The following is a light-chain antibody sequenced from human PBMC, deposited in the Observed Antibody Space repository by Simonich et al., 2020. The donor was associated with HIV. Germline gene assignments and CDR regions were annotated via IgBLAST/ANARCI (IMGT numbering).Light chain of an antibody. Sequence: EIVMTQSPATLSVSPGERTALSCRASQSVSSNLAWYQQKPGQAPRLLIYAASTRATGIPARFSGSGSGTEFTLTISSLQPEDFAIYYCQQANSLPYTFGQGTKLEIK. V-gene: IGKV3-15*01. CDR3: QQANSLPYT. J-gene: IGKJ2*01. CDR1: QSVSSN. CDR2: AAS.